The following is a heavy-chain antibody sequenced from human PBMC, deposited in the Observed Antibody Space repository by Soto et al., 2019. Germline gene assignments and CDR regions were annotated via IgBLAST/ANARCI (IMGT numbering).Heavy chain of an antibody. J-gene: IGHJ6*02. Sequence: QVQLVQSGAEVKKPGSSVKVSCKASGGTFSSYAISWVRQAPGQGLEWMGGIIPIFGTANYAQKFQGRVTITADESTSTAYMELSSLRSEDTAVYYCARTRIQLWLRGPYYYYGMDVWGQGTTVTVSS. CDR2: IIPIFGTA. V-gene: IGHV1-69*01. CDR3: ARTRIQLWLRGPYYYYGMDV. CDR1: GGTFSSYA. D-gene: IGHD5-18*01.